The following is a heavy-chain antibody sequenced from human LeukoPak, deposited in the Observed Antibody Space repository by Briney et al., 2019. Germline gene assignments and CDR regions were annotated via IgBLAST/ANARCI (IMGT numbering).Heavy chain of an antibody. Sequence: PSETLSLTCTVSGGSISSYYWSWIRQPAGKGLEWIGRIYTSGSTNYNPSLKSRVTISVDTSKNQFSLKLTSVTAADTAVYYCARHLHNQPSPSFDPRGQGTLVTVSS. CDR3: ARHLHNQPSPSFDP. D-gene: IGHD1-1*01. CDR1: GGSISSYY. CDR2: IYTSGST. J-gene: IGHJ5*02. V-gene: IGHV4-4*07.